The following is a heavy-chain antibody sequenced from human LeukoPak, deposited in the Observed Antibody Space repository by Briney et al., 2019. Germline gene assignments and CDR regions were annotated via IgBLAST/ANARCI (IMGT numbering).Heavy chain of an antibody. CDR2: IYYSGST. Sequence: PSETLSLTCTVSGGSISSSSYYWGWIRQPPGKGLEWIGSIYYSGSTYYNPSLKSRVTISVDTSKNQFSLKLNSVTAADTAVYYCAREVHYYSYYMDVWGKGTTVTVSS. CDR1: GGSISSSSYY. J-gene: IGHJ6*03. CDR3: AREVHYYSYYMDV. V-gene: IGHV4-39*07.